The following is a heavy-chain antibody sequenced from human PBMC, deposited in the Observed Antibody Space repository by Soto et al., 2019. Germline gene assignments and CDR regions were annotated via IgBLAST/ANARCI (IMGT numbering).Heavy chain of an antibody. CDR1: GGSISSGGYY. Sequence: TLSLTCTVSGGSISSGGYYWSWIRQHPGKGLEWIGYNYYSGSTYYNPSLKSRVTISVDASKNQFSLKLSSVTAADTAVYYCARDVVQLVCLYYYYGMGVWGQGTKVTVYS. D-gene: IGHD6-6*01. CDR3: ARDVVQLVCLYYYYGMGV. V-gene: IGHV4-31*03. J-gene: IGHJ6*02. CDR2: NYYSGST.